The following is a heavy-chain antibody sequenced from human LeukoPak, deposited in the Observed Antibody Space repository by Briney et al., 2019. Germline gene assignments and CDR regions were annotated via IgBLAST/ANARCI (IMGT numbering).Heavy chain of an antibody. J-gene: IGHJ4*02. CDR3: ATPLYYDSSGLPLV. CDR2: FDPEDGET. D-gene: IGHD3-22*01. V-gene: IGHV1-24*01. Sequence: ASVKVSCKVSGYTLTELSMHWVRQAPGKGLEWMGGFDPEDGETIYAQKFQGRVTMTEDTSTDTAYMELSSLRSEDTAVYYCATPLYYDSSGLPLVWGQGTLVTVSS. CDR1: GYTLTELS.